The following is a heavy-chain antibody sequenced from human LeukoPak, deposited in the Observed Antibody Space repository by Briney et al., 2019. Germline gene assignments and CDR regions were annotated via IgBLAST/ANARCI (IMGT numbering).Heavy chain of an antibody. V-gene: IGHV4-34*01. CDR1: GGSFSGYY. Sequence: SETLSLTCAVYGGSFSGYYWSWIRQPPGKGLEWIGEINHSGSTNYNPSLKSRVTISVDTSKNQFSLKLSSVTAADTAVYYCAREEGSGWYYFDYWGQGTLVTVSS. D-gene: IGHD6-19*01. CDR2: INHSGST. CDR3: AREEGSGWYYFDY. J-gene: IGHJ4*02.